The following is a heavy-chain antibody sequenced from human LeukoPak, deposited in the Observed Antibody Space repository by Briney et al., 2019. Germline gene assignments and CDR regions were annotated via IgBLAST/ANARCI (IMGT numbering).Heavy chain of an antibody. CDR2: ISSDGSST. V-gene: IGHV3-74*01. J-gene: IGHJ4*02. Sequence: PGGSLRLSCAASGVTFSSYWMDWVRQAPGEGLVWVSRISSDGSSTSYADSVKGRFTISRDNAKNTLYLQMNSLRAEDTAVYYCASPQMYQLPFDYWGQGTLVTVSS. D-gene: IGHD2-2*01. CDR3: ASPQMYQLPFDY. CDR1: GVTFSSYW.